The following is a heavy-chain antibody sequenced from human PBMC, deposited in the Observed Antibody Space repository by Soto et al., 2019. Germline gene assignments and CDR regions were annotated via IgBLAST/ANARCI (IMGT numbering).Heavy chain of an antibody. Sequence: QVQLVQSGAEVKKPGSSVKVSCKASGGTFGSYTISWVRQAPGQGLEWMGRIIPILGIANYAQKFQGRVTITADKSTSTAYMELSSLRSEDTAVYYCARALSLVYGDAFDIWGQGTMVTVSS. CDR3: ARALSLVYGDAFDI. D-gene: IGHD2-2*02. J-gene: IGHJ3*02. V-gene: IGHV1-69*02. CDR2: IIPILGIA. CDR1: GGTFGSYT.